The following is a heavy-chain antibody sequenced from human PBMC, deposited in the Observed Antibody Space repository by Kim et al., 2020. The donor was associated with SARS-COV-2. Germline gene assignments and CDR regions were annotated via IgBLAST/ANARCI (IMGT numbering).Heavy chain of an antibody. CDR3: ARARGYSYGDFDY. CDR1: GGSISSYY. D-gene: IGHD5-18*01. Sequence: SETLSLTCTVSGGSISSYYWSWSWQPPGKGLEWIGYSYYSWSANYNPSLTSRVTISVDPSTNQFSLSLSSVTAADTAVYYCARARGYSYGDFDYWGQGTLGTVSS. CDR2: SYYSWSA. V-gene: IGHV4-59*13. J-gene: IGHJ4*02.